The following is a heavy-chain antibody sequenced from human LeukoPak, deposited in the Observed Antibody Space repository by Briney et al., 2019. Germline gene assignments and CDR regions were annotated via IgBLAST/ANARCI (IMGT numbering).Heavy chain of an antibody. D-gene: IGHD1-7*01. CDR2: TKQDGSEK. CDR1: ELTSSTSW. J-gene: IGHJ4*02. Sequence: GGSLRLSCAASELTSSTSWMSWVRQAPGKGLEWVAQTKQDGSEKYYVDSVKGRFTTSRDKNSLFLQMNSVRAEDTAVYYCVGWGISGITNHRGQGTLVTVSS. CDR3: VGWGISGITNH. V-gene: IGHV3-7*01.